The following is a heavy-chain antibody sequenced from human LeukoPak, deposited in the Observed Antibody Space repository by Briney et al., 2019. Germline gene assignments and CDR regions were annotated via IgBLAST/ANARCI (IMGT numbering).Heavy chain of an antibody. J-gene: IGHJ4*02. CDR3: ARPRRGYSYGPDY. V-gene: IGHV5-51*01. D-gene: IGHD5-18*01. CDR2: IYPDDSDT. Sequence: GESLKISCKGSGYIFTNYWIGWVRQMPGKGLEWMGIIYPDDSDTRYSPSFQGQVTISADKSINTAYLQWGSLKASDTAMYYCARPRRGYSYGPDYWGQGTLVTVSS. CDR1: GYIFTNYW.